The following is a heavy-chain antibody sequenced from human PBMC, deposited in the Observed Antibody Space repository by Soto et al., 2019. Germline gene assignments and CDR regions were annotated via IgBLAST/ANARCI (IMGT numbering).Heavy chain of an antibody. J-gene: IGHJ6*03. CDR3: ARGLLVWFGELSRRGDHYSYRDV. Sequence: QVQLQQWGAGLLKPSEILSLTCAVYGGSFSGYYWTWIRQSPGKGLEWIGEINDSGSTNYNPSLKSLTTISVATSKKQVSLKLNSVTAADTAVYYCARGLLVWFGELSRRGDHYSYRDVWGKGTTVTVSS. CDR1: GGSFSGYY. V-gene: IGHV4-34*01. D-gene: IGHD3-10*01. CDR2: INDSGST.